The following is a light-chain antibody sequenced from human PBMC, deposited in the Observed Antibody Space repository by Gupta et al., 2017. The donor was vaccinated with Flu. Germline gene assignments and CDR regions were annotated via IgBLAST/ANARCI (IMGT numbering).Light chain of an antibody. Sequence: DIVLTQSPLSLSVTPGQPASISCKSSQSLLHSDGRTYLYWYLQKPGQPPQLLIYAVSTRFSGVSDRFSGSGSGTDFTLKISRVEAEDVGIYYCMQSLSFLSITFGQGTRLEIK. CDR2: AVS. V-gene: IGKV2D-29*01. CDR3: MQSLSFLSIT. CDR1: QSLLHSDGRTY. J-gene: IGKJ5*01.